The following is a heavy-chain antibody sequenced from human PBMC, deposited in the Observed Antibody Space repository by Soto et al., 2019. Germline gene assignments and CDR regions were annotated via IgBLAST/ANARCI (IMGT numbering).Heavy chain of an antibody. J-gene: IGHJ6*02. D-gene: IGHD2-2*01. CDR3: AKEQTPAANFYYYYGMDV. CDR2: ISYDGSNK. V-gene: IGHV3-30*18. CDR1: GFTFSSYG. Sequence: GGSLRLSCAASGFTFSSYGMHWVRQAPGKGLEWVAVISYDGSNKYYADSVKGRFTISRDNSKNTLYLQMNSLRAEDTAVYYCAKEQTPAANFYYYYGMDVWGQGTTVTVSS.